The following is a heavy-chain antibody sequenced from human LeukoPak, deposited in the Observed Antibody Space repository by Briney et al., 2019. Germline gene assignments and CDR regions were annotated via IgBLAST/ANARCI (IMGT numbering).Heavy chain of an antibody. J-gene: IGHJ6*02. CDR1: GFTFSSYS. V-gene: IGHV3-48*01. Sequence: GGSLRLSCAASGFTFSSYSMNWVRQAPGKGLEWASKITSSSSTAFYADSVKGRFTISRDNAKNSLYLQMNSLRAEDTAVYYCAKDLGYCSGGSCSYYYGMDVWGQGTTVTVSS. CDR2: ITSSSSTA. D-gene: IGHD2-15*01. CDR3: AKDLGYCSGGSCSYYYGMDV.